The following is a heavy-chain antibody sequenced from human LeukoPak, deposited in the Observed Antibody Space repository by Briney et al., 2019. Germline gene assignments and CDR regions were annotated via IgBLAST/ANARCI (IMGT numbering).Heavy chain of an antibody. J-gene: IGHJ6*03. CDR3: ARDHGYYYYMDV. CDR2: SNPNSGRT. CDR1: GYTFTGYY. V-gene: IGHV1-2*02. Sequence: ASVKVWGKASGYTFTGYYVHWVRQAPGQVSKRRGWSNPNSGRTNYDQKFQGRVTMTRDTSISTAYMELSRLRSDDTAVYYCARDHGYYYYMDVWGKGTTVTSSS.